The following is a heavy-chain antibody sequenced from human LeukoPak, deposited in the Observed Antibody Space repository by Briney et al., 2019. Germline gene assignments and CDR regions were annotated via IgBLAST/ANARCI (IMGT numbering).Heavy chain of an antibody. J-gene: IGHJ4*02. D-gene: IGHD3-3*01. V-gene: IGHV3-23*01. CDR1: GFTFSSYA. Sequence: VGSLRLSCAASGFTFSSYAMSWVRQAPGKGLEWVSAISGSGGSTYYADSVKGRFTISRDNSKNTLYLQMNSLRAEDTAVYYCAKVPDDFWSGYYRYWGQGTLVTVSS. CDR3: AKVPDDFWSGYYRY. CDR2: ISGSGGST.